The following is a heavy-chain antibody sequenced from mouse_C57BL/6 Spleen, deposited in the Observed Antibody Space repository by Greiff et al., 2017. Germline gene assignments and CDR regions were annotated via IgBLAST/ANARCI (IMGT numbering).Heavy chain of an antibody. J-gene: IGHJ2*01. CDR2: IYPGDGDT. Sequence: VQLVESGPELVKPGASVKISCKASGYAFSSSWMNWVKQRPGKGLEWIGRIYPGDGDTNYNGKFKGKATLTADKSSSTAYMQLSSLTSEDSAVYFCAREAYGSRRGNYFDYWGQGTTLTVSS. V-gene: IGHV1-82*01. CDR3: AREAYGSRRGNYFDY. D-gene: IGHD1-1*01. CDR1: GYAFSSSW.